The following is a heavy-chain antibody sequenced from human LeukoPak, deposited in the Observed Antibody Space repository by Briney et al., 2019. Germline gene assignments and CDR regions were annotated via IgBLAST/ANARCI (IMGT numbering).Heavy chain of an antibody. CDR1: GGSFSGYY. CDR3: ARVMVTRYFDWLLGS. V-gene: IGHV4-34*01. Sequence: PSETLSLTCAVCGGSFSGYYWSWIRQPPGKGLEWIGEINHSGSTNYNPSLKSRVTISVDTSKNQFSLKLSSVTAADTAVYYCARVMVTRYFDWLLGSWGQGTLVTVSS. D-gene: IGHD3-9*01. J-gene: IGHJ5*02. CDR2: INHSGST.